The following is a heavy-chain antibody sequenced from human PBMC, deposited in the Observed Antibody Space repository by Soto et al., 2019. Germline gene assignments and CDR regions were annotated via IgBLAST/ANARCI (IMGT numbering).Heavy chain of an antibody. CDR2: IKQDGSEK. CDR3: ALGFLEWFPNGMDV. V-gene: IGHV3-7*01. CDR1: GFTFSSYW. D-gene: IGHD3-3*01. J-gene: IGHJ6*02. Sequence: EVQLVESGGGLVQPGGSLRLSCAASGFTFSSYWMSWVRQAPGKGLEWVANIKQDGSEKYYVDSVKGRFTISRDNAKNSLYLQMNSLRAEDTAVYYCALGFLEWFPNGMDVWGQGTTVTVSS.